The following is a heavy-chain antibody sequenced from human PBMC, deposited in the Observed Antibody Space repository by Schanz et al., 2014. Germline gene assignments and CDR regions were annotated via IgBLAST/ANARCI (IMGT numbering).Heavy chain of an antibody. CDR1: GFTFSTHA. CDR2: ISGDHRNT. D-gene: IGHD3-10*01. Sequence: EVQLLESGGGLVQPGGSLRLSCAASGFTFSTHAMSWVRQAPGKGLEWVSSISGDHRNTFYADSVKGRFTISRDNAKSTLYLQMNSLRAEDTAVYYCAKYRGYYRVSGSYRELEYWGQGTLVTVSS. J-gene: IGHJ4*02. V-gene: IGHV3-23*01. CDR3: AKYRGYYRVSGSYRELEY.